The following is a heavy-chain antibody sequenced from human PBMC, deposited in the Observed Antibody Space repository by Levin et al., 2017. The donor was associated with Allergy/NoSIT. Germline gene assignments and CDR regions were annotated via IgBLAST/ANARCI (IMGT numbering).Heavy chain of an antibody. V-gene: IGHV4-30-2*01. CDR1: GGSISSGGYS. Sequence: NPSETLSLTCAVSGGSISSGGYSWSWIRQPPGKGLEWIGNIYLSGSTNDNPSLKSRVTMSVDRSKNQFSLKLSYVTAADTAVYDCARVAGYSYGYYFEYWGPGTLVTVSS. D-gene: IGHD5-18*01. J-gene: IGHJ4*02. CDR3: ARVAGYSYGYYFEY. CDR2: IYLSGST.